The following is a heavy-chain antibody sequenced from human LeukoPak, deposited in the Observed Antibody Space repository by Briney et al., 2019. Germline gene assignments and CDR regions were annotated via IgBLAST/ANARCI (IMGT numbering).Heavy chain of an antibody. CDR1: GFTFDDYA. V-gene: IGHV3-9*01. D-gene: IGHD3-22*01. J-gene: IGHJ3*02. Sequence: PGRSLRLSCAASGFTFDDYAVHWVRQAPGKGLEWVSGISWNSGNIGYADSVKGRFTISRDNAKNSLYLQMNSLRAEDTALYYCVNADSSGYLPRNAFDIWGQGTMVTVSS. CDR2: ISWNSGNI. CDR3: VNADSSGYLPRNAFDI.